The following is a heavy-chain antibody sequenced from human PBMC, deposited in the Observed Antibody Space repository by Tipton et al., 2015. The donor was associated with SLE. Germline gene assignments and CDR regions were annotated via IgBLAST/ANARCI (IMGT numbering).Heavy chain of an antibody. J-gene: IGHJ2*01. V-gene: IGHV4-59*11. CDR2: IYYIGNT. CDR1: GGSISSHY. CDR3: ARGRQSRYFDL. Sequence: TLSLTCTVSGGSISSHYWSWIRQPPGKGLEWIAYIYYIGNTNYNPSLKSRVTISVDTSKNQFSLKLSSVTAADTAVYYCARGRQSRYFDLWGRGTLVTVSS.